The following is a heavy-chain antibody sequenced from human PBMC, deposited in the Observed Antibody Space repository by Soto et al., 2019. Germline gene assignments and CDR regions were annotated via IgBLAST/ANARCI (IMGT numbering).Heavy chain of an antibody. V-gene: IGHV3-7*01. CDR3: ARDPPHQTRRFLEWLLYDPNDYMDV. J-gene: IGHJ6*03. Sequence: GGSLRLSCAASGFTFSSYWMSWVRQAPGKGLEWVANIKQDGSEKYYVDSVKGRFTISRDNAKNSLYLQMNSLRAEDTAVYYCARDPPHQTRRFLEWLLYDPNDYMDVWGKGTTVTVSS. CDR2: IKQDGSEK. CDR1: GFTFSSYW. D-gene: IGHD3-3*01.